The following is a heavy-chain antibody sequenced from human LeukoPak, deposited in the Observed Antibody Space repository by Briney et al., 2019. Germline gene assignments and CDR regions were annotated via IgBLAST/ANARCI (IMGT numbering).Heavy chain of an antibody. CDR3: ARVAPYTSSADC. J-gene: IGHJ4*02. V-gene: IGHV3-74*03. CDR1: GLVFSSYW. CDR2: INSDGSST. D-gene: IGHD2-2*02. Sequence: AGGSLRLSCAASGLVFSSYWMHWVRQGPGKGLVWVSRINSDGSSTTYADSVKGRFTISRDNAKNTLFLQMNSLRAEDAAVYYCARVAPYTSSADCWGQGTLVTVSS.